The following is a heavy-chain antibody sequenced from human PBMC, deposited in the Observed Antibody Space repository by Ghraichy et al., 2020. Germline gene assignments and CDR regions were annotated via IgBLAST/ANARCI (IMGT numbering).Heavy chain of an antibody. Sequence: ALRLSCAASGFTFDDYAMHWVRQAPGKGLEWVSGISWNSGSIGYADSVKGRFTISRDNAKNSLYLQMNSLRAEDTALYYCAKDLRAMVTSYYFDYWGQGTLVTVSS. CDR1: GFTFDDYA. CDR2: ISWNSGSI. CDR3: AKDLRAMVTSYYFDY. V-gene: IGHV3-9*01. D-gene: IGHD5-18*01. J-gene: IGHJ4*02.